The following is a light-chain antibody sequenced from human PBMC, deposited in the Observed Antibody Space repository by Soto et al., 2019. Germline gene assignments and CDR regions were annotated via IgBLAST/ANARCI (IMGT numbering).Light chain of an antibody. CDR1: QSISSR. J-gene: IGKJ1*01. V-gene: IGKV1-5*03. Sequence: DIQMTQSPSTLSASVGDRVTITCRASQSISSRLAWYQQKPGKAPKLLIYKASSLESGVPSRFSGSGSGTEFTLTISSLRPDDSATYYCQQYNSYWTFGQGTKVEIK. CDR2: KAS. CDR3: QQYNSYWT.